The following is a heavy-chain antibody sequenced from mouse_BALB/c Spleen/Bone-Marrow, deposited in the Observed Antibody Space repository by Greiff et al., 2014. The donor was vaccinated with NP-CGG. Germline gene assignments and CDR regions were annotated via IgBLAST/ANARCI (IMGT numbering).Heavy chain of an antibody. CDR3: ARPTTVVATGGSFDY. J-gene: IGHJ2*01. CDR2: ISSGGSYT. V-gene: IGHV5-6*01. Sequence: EVQLVESGGDLVKPGGSLKLSCAASGFTFSSYGMSWVRQTPDKRLEWVATISSGGSYTYYPDSVKGRFTISRDNAKNTLYLQMSSLKSEDTAMYYCARPTTVVATGGSFDYWGQGTTLTVSP. CDR1: GFTFSSYG. D-gene: IGHD1-1*01.